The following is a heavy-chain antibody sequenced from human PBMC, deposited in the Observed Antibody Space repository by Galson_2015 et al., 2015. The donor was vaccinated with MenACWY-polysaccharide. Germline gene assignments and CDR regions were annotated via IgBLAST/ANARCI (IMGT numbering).Heavy chain of an antibody. CDR3: AREGSRIVFHAFDT. CDR2: IQYDAVYK. V-gene: IGHV3-33*01. CDR1: TVTFRGSG. J-gene: IGHJ3*02. Sequence: SLRLSCAASTVTFRGSGMHWVRQAPGKGLEWVAVIQYDAVYKQYLDSVKGRFSVSRDNSKNTLYLEMNNLRAEDTALYYCAREGSRIVFHAFDTWGQGTMVIVSS. D-gene: IGHD3-10*02.